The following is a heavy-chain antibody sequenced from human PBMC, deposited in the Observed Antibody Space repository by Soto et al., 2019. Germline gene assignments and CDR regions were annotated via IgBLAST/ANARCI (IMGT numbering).Heavy chain of an antibody. D-gene: IGHD3-16*01. CDR3: ARGITQGYDY. CDR2: MSPNSGNT. CDR1: GYTFTTFD. J-gene: IGHJ4*02. Sequence: ASVKVSCKPSGYTFTTFDINWVRQAPGQGLEWMGWMSPNSGNTGYAQKFQGRVVMTRDTAISTAYMELRSLTSEDTDVYYCARGITQGYDYWGQGTLVTVSS. V-gene: IGHV1-8*01.